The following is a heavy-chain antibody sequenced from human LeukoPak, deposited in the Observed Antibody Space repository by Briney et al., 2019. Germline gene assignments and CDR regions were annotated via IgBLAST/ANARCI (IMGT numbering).Heavy chain of an antibody. CDR3: ARVYEGDYYHYYMDV. CDR1: GYTFTSYD. V-gene: IGHV1-8*01. Sequence: GASVKVSCKASGYTFTSYDINWVRQATGQGLEWMGWMNPNSGNTGYAQKFQGRVTMTRNTSISTAYMELSSLRSEDTAVYYCARVYEGDYYHYYMDVWGKGTTVTISS. CDR2: MNPNSGNT. J-gene: IGHJ6*03. D-gene: IGHD2-8*01.